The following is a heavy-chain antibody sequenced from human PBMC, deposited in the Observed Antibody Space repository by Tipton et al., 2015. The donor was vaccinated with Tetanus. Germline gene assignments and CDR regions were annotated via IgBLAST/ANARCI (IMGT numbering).Heavy chain of an antibody. D-gene: IGHD2-2*01. Sequence: TLSLTCTVSGGSISSYYWSWIRQPPGKGLEWIGYIYYSGSTNYNPSLKSRVAISMDTSKNQISLKLGSVTAADTAVYYCARRSYCSSSRCFDAFDLWGQGTMVTVSS. CDR2: IYYSGST. V-gene: IGHV4-59*01. J-gene: IGHJ3*01. CDR1: GGSISSYY. CDR3: ARRSYCSSSRCFDAFDL.